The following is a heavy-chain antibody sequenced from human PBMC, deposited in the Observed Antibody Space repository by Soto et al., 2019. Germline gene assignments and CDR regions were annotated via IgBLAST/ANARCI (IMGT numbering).Heavy chain of an antibody. V-gene: IGHV1-8*01. CDR1: GYTFTSYD. D-gene: IGHD2-2*01. J-gene: IGHJ3*02. Sequence: ASVKVSCKASGYTFTSYDINWVRQATGQGLEWMGWMNPNSGNTGYAQKFQGRVTMTRNTSISTAYMELSSLGSEDTAVYYCARGGYCSSTSCYVLNDAFDIWGQGTMVTVSS. CDR2: MNPNSGNT. CDR3: ARGGYCSSTSCYVLNDAFDI.